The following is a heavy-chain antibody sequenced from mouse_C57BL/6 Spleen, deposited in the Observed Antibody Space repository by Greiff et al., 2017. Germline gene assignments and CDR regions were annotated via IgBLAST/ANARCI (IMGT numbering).Heavy chain of an antibody. Sequence: VQLQQPGAELVKPGASVKLSCKASGYTFTSYWMHWVKQRPGRGLAWIGRIDPTSGGTKYNEKFQSKATLTVDKPSSTAYMQLSILTSEDSAFYYCARPYYGSSDCFAYWGQGTLVTVSA. CDR2: IDPTSGGT. J-gene: IGHJ3*01. CDR1: GYTFTSYW. V-gene: IGHV1-72*01. CDR3: ARPYYGSSDCFAY. D-gene: IGHD1-1*01.